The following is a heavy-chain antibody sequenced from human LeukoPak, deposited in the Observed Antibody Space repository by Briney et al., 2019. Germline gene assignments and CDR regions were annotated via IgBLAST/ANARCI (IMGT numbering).Heavy chain of an antibody. D-gene: IGHD1-26*01. CDR3: ARSIVSATTADY. V-gene: IGHV3-23*01. CDR2: ISGSGGST. Sequence: GGSLRLSCAAPGFTFSSYAMSWVRQAPGKGLEWVSAISGSGGSTYYADSVKGRFTISRDNSKNTLYLQMNSLRAEDTAVYYCARSIVSATTADYWGQGTLVTVSS. CDR1: GFTFSSYA. J-gene: IGHJ4*02.